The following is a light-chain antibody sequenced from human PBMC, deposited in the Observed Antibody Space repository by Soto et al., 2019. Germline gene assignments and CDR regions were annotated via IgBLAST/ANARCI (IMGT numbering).Light chain of an antibody. V-gene: IGLV2-8*01. CDR2: EVS. Sequence: QSVLTQPPSASGSPGQSVTISCTGTSRDVGGYNYVSWYQQHPGKAPKLMIYEVSKRPSGVPDRFSGSKSGNTASLTVSGLQAEDEADYYCSSYAGSNNFVLFGGGTKLTVL. CDR1: SRDVGGYNY. J-gene: IGLJ2*01. CDR3: SSYAGSNNFVL.